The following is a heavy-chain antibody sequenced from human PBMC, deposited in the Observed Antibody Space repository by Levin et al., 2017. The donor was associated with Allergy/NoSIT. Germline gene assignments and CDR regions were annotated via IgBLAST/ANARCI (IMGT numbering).Heavy chain of an antibody. CDR2: IRSKAYGGTT. D-gene: IGHD2-2*01. CDR3: TRVYCTITSCYAGFFQH. J-gene: IGHJ1*01. Sequence: PGGSLRLSCAASGFTFSNFGMTWVRQAPGKGLQWVAFIRSKAYGGTTEYAASVNGRFTISIDDSRSIAYLQMNSLTTEDTATYFCTRVYCTITSCYAGFFQHWGQGTLVTVSS. CDR1: GFTFSNFG. V-gene: IGHV3-49*04.